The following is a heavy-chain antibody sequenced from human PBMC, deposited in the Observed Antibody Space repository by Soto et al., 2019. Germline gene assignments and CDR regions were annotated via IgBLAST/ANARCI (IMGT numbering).Heavy chain of an antibody. CDR1: GASINKGDTDY. CDR3: AHSLRSFYYFGLDV. Sequence: SETLSLTCSVSGASINKGDTDYWNWNRQHPVKGLEWIGYIYYSGRIYYNPSLESRVTISVDTTKNQFSLKLTSVTAADTAVYYCAHSLRSFYYFGLDVWGQGTTVTVSS. D-gene: IGHD3-10*01. CDR2: IYYSGRI. V-gene: IGHV4-31*03. J-gene: IGHJ6*02.